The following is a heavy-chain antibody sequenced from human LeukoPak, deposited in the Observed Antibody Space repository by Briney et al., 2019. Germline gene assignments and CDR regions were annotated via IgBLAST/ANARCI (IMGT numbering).Heavy chain of an antibody. J-gene: IGHJ4*02. CDR1: GGSISSYY. D-gene: IGHD3-16*01. CDR3: ARVGGTLISFDY. V-gene: IGHV4-4*07. Sequence: SETLSLTCTVSGGSISSYYWGWIRQPAGKGLEWIGRFYTSGSTNYNPSLKSRVTMSVDTSKNQFSLKLSSVTAADTAVYYCARVGGTLISFDYWGQGTLVTVSS. CDR2: FYTSGST.